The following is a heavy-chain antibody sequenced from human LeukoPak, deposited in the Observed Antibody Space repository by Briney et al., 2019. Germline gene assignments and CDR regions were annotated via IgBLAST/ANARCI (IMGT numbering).Heavy chain of an antibody. D-gene: IGHD2-2*01. J-gene: IGHJ4*02. CDR1: GFTFSSYA. CDR3: AKNPIVVVPAAGFYYFDY. V-gene: IGHV3-23*01. CDR2: ISGSGGST. Sequence: GGSLRLSCAASGFTFSSYAMSWVRQAPGKGLEWVSAISGSGGSTYYADSVKGRFTIPRDNSKNTLYLQMNSLRAEDTAVYYCAKNPIVVVPAAGFYYFDYWGQGTLVTVSS.